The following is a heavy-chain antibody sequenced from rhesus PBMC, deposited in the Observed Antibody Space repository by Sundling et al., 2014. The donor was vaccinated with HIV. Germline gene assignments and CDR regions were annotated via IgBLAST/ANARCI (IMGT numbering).Heavy chain of an antibody. CDR3: AKDGDNWNPFDY. V-gene: IGHV3S42*01. CDR2: ITSDGGGT. D-gene: IGHD1-26*01. Sequence: EVQLVESGGGLVQPGGSLRLSCAASGFTFSNYGMYWVRQAPGKGLDWISTITSDGGGTYYADSVKGRFTVSRDNSNNTVSLQMNSLRADDTAVYCCAKDGDNWNPFDYWGQGVLVTVSS. CDR1: GFTFSNYG. J-gene: IGHJ4*01.